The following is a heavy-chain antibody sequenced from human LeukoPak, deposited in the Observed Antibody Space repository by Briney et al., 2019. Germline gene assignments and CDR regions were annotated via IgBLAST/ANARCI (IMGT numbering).Heavy chain of an antibody. CDR2: IYTRGST. Sequence: SEALSLTSTVSGGSISSYYWSWVRQPAGKGLEWIGRIYTRGSTNYKPSLKSRVTMSVDTSKNQFSLKLSSVTAADTAVYYCAREFLSYYDSSGYYYGWYFDLWGRGTLVTVSS. V-gene: IGHV4-4*07. D-gene: IGHD3-22*01. CDR1: GGSISSYY. J-gene: IGHJ2*01. CDR3: AREFLSYYDSSGYYYGWYFDL.